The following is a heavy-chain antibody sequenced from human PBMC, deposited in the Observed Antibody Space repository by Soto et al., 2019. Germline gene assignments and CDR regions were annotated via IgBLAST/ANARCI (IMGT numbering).Heavy chain of an antibody. CDR2: ISGSGGST. V-gene: IGHV3-23*01. J-gene: IGHJ4*02. CDR1: GFTFSSYA. CDR3: AKDTHYYDSSGYIFDY. D-gene: IGHD3-22*01. Sequence: PGGSLRLSCAASGFTFSSYAMSWVRQAPGKGLEWVSAISGSGGSTYYADSVKGRFAISRDNSKNTLYPQMNSLRAEDTAVYYCAKDTHYYDSSGYIFDYWGQGTLVTVSS.